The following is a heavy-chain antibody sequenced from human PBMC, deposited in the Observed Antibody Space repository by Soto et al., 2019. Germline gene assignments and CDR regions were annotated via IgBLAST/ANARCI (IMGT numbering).Heavy chain of an antibody. J-gene: IGHJ5*02. Sequence: QVQLVESGGGVVQTGTSLRLSCVASGFSFGSHAMHWVRQAPDKGLQWVAVISYHGVNKYYTDSVRGRFTVSRDNSKNTMYLQVDSLRSEDTGVYHCVRGGYLQNPGSDAWGQGTLVTVSS. D-gene: IGHD5-18*01. V-gene: IGHV3-30*04. CDR2: ISYHGVNK. CDR1: GFSFGSHA. CDR3: VRGGYLQNPGSDA.